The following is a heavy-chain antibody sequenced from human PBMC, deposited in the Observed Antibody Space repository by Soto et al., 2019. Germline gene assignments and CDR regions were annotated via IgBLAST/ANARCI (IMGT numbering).Heavy chain of an antibody. CDR2: IYYSGST. V-gene: IGHV4-30-4*01. Sequence: SETLSLTCTVSGGSISSGDYYWSWIRQPPGKGLEWIGYIYYSGSTYYNPSLKSRVTISVDTSKNQFSLKLSSVTAADTAVFYCARGVYDFWSVYLFAPWGQGTLVTVSS. CDR3: ARGVYDFWSVYLFAP. J-gene: IGHJ5*02. D-gene: IGHD3-3*01. CDR1: GGSISSGDYY.